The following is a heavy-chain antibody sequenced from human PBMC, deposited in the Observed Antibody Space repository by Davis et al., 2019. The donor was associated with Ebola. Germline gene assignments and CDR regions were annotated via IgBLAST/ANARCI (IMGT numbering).Heavy chain of an antibody. D-gene: IGHD6-6*01. V-gene: IGHV3-23*01. J-gene: IGHJ6*02. CDR3: ASSSIAARPGYYYGMDV. Sequence: GESLKISCAASGFTFSSYAMSWVRQAPGKGLEWVSTMSGSGDNTYYADSVQGRFTISRDNAKNSLYLQMNSLRAEDTAVYYCASSSIAARPGYYYGMDVWGQGTTVTVSS. CDR2: MSGSGDNT. CDR1: GFTFSSYA.